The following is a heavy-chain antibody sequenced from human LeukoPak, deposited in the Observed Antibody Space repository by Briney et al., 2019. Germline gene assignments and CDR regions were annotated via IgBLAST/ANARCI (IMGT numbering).Heavy chain of an antibody. Sequence: ASVKVSCKASGYTFTTYYVHWVRQAPGQGLEWMGIINPSGGSTTYAQKFQGRVTMTRDTSSSTVYMELSSLRSEDTAVYFCARGGITTFYDCWGQGTLVTVSS. CDR2: INPSGGST. CDR3: ARGGITTFYDC. D-gene: IGHD3-10*02. V-gene: IGHV1-46*01. J-gene: IGHJ4*02. CDR1: GYTFTTYY.